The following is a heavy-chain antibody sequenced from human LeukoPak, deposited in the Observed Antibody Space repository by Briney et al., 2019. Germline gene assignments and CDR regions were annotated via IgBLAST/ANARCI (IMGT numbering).Heavy chain of an antibody. CDR2: IWYDGSNK. Sequence: GGSLRLSCAASGFTFSSYGMHWVRQAPGKGLEWVAVIWYDGSNKYYADSVKGRFTISRDNAKNTLYLQMNSLRAEDTAVYYCAREENDYGLDGWGQGTTVTVSS. J-gene: IGHJ6*02. CDR1: GFTFSSYG. V-gene: IGHV3-33*01. D-gene: IGHD1-1*01. CDR3: AREENDYGLDG.